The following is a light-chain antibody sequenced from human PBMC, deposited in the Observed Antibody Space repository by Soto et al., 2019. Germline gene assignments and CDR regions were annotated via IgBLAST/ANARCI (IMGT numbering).Light chain of an antibody. J-gene: IGKJ2*01. Sequence: IVLTQSPGTLSLSPGERATLSCRASQSVSSSYLAWYQQKPGQAPRLLIYGASSRATGIPDRFSGSGSGTAFTLTISRLEPEDFAVYYCQQYGSSPPMYTFGQGTKLEIK. V-gene: IGKV3-20*01. CDR2: GAS. CDR3: QQYGSSPPMYT. CDR1: QSVSSSY.